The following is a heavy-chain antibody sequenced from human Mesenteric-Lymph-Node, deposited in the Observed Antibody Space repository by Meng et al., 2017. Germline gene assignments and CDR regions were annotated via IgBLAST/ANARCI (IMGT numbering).Heavy chain of an antibody. V-gene: IGHV3-49*04. Sequence: GESLKISCAASGFTFSSYAMSWVRQAPGKGLEWVGFIRSKAYGGTTEYAASVKGRFTISRDDSKSIAYLQMNSLKTEDTAVYYCTRARGSGSYYACYWGQGTLVTVSS. CDR3: TRARGSGSYYACY. CDR1: GFTFSSYA. CDR2: IRSKAYGGTT. J-gene: IGHJ4*02. D-gene: IGHD3-10*01.